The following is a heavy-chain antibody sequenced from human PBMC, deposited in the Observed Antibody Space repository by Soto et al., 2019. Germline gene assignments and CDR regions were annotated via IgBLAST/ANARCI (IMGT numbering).Heavy chain of an antibody. D-gene: IGHD2-2*01. CDR1: GYTFTNYG. J-gene: IGHJ4*02. Sequence: QVQLVQSGAEVKKPGASVKVSCKASGYTFTNYGISWVRQAPGQGLEWMGWISAYNGNTKYAQKLQGRVTMTTDTSTSTAYMELRSPRSDDTAVYYCARVLVVVPVASLGVDYWGQGALVTVSS. CDR3: ARVLVVVPVASLGVDY. CDR2: ISAYNGNT. V-gene: IGHV1-18*01.